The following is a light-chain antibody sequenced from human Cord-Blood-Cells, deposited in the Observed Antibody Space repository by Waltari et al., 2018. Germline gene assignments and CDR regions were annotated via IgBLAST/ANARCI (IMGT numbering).Light chain of an antibody. Sequence: DIQMTQSPSSLSASVGDRVTIPCRASQSISRYFNLYQEKAGKAPKLLIYAASSLQSVVPSRFSGSGSGTDVTLTISSRKPEDFATYYCQQSYSTPLTFGGGTKVEIK. V-gene: IGKV1-39*01. CDR1: QSISRY. CDR2: AAS. CDR3: QQSYSTPLT. J-gene: IGKJ4*01.